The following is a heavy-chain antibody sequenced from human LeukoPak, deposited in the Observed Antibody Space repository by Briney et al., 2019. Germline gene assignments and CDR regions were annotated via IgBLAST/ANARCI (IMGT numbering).Heavy chain of an antibody. CDR3: AKDQEWELTHYFDY. D-gene: IGHD1-26*01. CDR2: ITSRGST. V-gene: IGHV3-23*01. J-gene: IGHJ4*02. Sequence: GGSLRLSCAASGFTFSSYGMSWVRQAPGKGLEWVSTITSRGSTYYADSVKGRFTISRDNSKNTLYLQMNSLRAEDTAVYYCAKDQEWELTHYFDYWGQGTLVTVSS. CDR1: GFTFSSYG.